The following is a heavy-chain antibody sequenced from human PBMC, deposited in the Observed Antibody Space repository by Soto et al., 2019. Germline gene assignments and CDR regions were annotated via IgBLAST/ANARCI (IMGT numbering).Heavy chain of an antibody. V-gene: IGHV1-18*01. Sequence: ASVKVSCKASGYTFTSYGISWVRQAPGQGLEWMGWISAYNGNTNYAQKLQGRVTMTTDTSTSTAYMELRSLRSDDTAVYYCARVKAAAYDLYYFDYWGQGTLVTVSS. J-gene: IGHJ4*02. CDR3: ARVKAAAYDLYYFDY. CDR2: ISAYNGNT. D-gene: IGHD6-13*01. CDR1: GYTFTSYG.